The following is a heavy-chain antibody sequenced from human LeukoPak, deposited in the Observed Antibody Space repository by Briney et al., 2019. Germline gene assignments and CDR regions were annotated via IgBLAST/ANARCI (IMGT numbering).Heavy chain of an antibody. CDR3: AREDSGYDFSFLDY. V-gene: IGHV3-21*01. Sequence: PGGSLRLSCAASGFTFSSYTMNWVRQAPGKGLEWVSSISSSGSYIYNADSVKGRFTISRDNAKNSLYLQMNSLRAEDTAVYYCAREDSGYDFSFLDYWGQGTLVTVSS. J-gene: IGHJ4*02. CDR1: GFTFSSYT. D-gene: IGHD5-12*01. CDR2: ISSSGSYI.